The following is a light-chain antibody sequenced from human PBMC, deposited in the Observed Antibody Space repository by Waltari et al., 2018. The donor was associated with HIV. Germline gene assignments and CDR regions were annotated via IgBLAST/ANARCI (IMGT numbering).Light chain of an antibody. J-gene: IGLJ2*01. CDR3: TSYISSAIPV. CDR2: EVV. V-gene: IGLV2-14*01. Sequence: QSALTQPASVSGSPRQSITISCTGTDTDHYDVSWDQRRPVEAPNVHLFEVVNWPSGVSNRFSGSRSGNTASLTISGLLAEDEADYFCTSYISSAIPVFGGGTKVTVL. CDR1: DTDHYD.